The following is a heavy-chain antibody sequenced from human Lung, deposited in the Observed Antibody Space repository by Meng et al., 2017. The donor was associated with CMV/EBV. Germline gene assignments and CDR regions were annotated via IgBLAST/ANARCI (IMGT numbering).Heavy chain of an antibody. CDR1: GYTFTSYY. V-gene: IGHV1-46*01. J-gene: IGHJ4*01. D-gene: IGHD6-19*01. CDR2: INPSGGST. CDR3: ARGVKDRGPSSSSNPYSSGWYYFDY. Sequence: ASXXVSCKASGYTFTSYYMHWVRQAPGQGLEWMGIINPSGGSTSYAQKFQGRVTMTRDTSTSTVYMELSSLRSEDTAVYYCARGVKDRGPSSSSNPYSSGWYYFDYWGHGTLVTVSS.